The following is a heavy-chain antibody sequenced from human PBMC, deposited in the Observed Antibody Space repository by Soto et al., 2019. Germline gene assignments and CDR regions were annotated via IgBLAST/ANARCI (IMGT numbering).Heavy chain of an antibody. J-gene: IGHJ4*02. Sequence: QVQLLQSGAEVKKPGASVKVSCKASGDTFTANYIHWVRQAPGQGFEWMGWINPKSGGTKYPQKFQGRVTMTRDTALSTGYMTLTRLTPDDTAVYYCARDLAKGGGSAGFDYWGQGTLVTVSS. CDR3: ARDLAKGGGSAGFDY. CDR1: GDTFTANY. CDR2: INPKSGGT. D-gene: IGHD1-26*01. V-gene: IGHV1-2*02.